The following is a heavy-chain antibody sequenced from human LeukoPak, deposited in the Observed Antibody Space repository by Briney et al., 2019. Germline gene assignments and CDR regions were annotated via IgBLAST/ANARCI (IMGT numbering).Heavy chain of an antibody. V-gene: IGHV4-34*01. J-gene: IGHJ4*02. CDR2: INHNGGT. D-gene: IGHD2-8*01. CDR3: ARGIVLVVYASFDY. CDR1: GGSLSGYY. Sequence: SETLSLTCAVYGGSLSGYYWTWIRQSPGKGLECIAEINHNGGTNYNPSLKSRVTLSIDTSEKQFSLKLTSVTAADTAVYYCARGIVLVVYASFDYWGQGSLVTVSS.